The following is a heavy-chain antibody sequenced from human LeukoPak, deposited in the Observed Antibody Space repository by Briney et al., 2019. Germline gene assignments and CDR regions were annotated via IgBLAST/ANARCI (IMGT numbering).Heavy chain of an antibody. J-gene: IGHJ3*02. Sequence: ASVKVPCKASGYTFTSYGISWVRQAPGQGLEWMGWISAYNGNTNYAQKLQGRVTMTTDTSTSTAYMELRSLRSDDTAVYHCALNGYKVLDAFDIWGQGTMVTVSS. CDR3: ALNGYKVLDAFDI. CDR1: GYTFTSYG. V-gene: IGHV1-18*01. CDR2: ISAYNGNT. D-gene: IGHD3-9*01.